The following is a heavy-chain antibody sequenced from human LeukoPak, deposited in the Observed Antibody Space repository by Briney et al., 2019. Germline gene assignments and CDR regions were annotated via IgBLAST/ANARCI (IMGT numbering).Heavy chain of an antibody. D-gene: IGHD1-26*01. Sequence: GGSLRLSCAASGFTFSSYSMNWVRQAPGKGLEWVSSISSSSSYIYYADSLKGRFTISRDNAKNSLYLQMNSLRAEDTAVYYCARKMGATTYNFDYWGQGNLVTVSS. V-gene: IGHV3-21*01. CDR3: ARKMGATTYNFDY. J-gene: IGHJ4*02. CDR2: ISSSSSYI. CDR1: GFTFSSYS.